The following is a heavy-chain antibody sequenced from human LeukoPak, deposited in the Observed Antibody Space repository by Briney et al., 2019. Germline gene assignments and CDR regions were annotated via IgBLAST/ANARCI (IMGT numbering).Heavy chain of an antibody. V-gene: IGHV3-23*01. Sequence: GGSLRLSCTASGFTFTNYAMNWVRQAPGKGLEWVSTISGSAFSTYYADSVKGRFTISRDNFQNKMYLQMNSLRAEDTALYYCAKVFEEGYYDSSGYYFSATKGGFDCWGQGTLVTVSS. CDR2: ISGSAFST. J-gene: IGHJ4*02. CDR1: GFTFTNYA. CDR3: AKVFEEGYYDSSGYYFSATKGGFDC. D-gene: IGHD3-22*01.